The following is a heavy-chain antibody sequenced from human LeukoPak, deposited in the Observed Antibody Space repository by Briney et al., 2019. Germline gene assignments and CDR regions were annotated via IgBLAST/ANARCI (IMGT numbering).Heavy chain of an antibody. D-gene: IGHD3-3*01. J-gene: IGHJ6*03. CDR1: GGTFSSYA. CDR3: ARSRPLYYDFWSGYSDRYYYYYMDD. CDR2: IIPIFGTA. V-gene: IGHV1-69*06. Sequence: SVKVSCKASGGTFSSYAISWVRQAPGQGLEWMGGIIPIFGTANYAQKFQGRVTITADKSTSTAYMELSSLRSEDTAVYYCARSRPLYYDFWSGYSDRYYYYYMDDWGKGTTVTVSS.